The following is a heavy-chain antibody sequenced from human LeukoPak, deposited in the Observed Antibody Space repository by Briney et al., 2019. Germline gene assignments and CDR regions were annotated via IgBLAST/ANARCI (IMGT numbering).Heavy chain of an antibody. CDR2: ISDSGGST. CDR1: GLTFTTYA. J-gene: IGHJ3*02. CDR3: AKGVPRYGGGAWIDAFDI. Sequence: PGGSVRLSCAASGLTFTTYAMSWVRHAPGKGLEGVSSISDSGGSTYYADSVKGRFTISRDNSKNTLSLQTNNLRADETALYYCAKGVPRYGGGAWIDAFDIWGQGTMVTVSS. D-gene: IGHD2-21*01. V-gene: IGHV3-23*01.